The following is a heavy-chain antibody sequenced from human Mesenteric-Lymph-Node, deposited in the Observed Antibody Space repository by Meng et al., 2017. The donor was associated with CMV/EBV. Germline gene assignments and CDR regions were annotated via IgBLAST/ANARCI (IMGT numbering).Heavy chain of an antibody. V-gene: IGHV2-5*01. D-gene: IGHD3-10*01. CDR1: GFSLTTTGVG. J-gene: IGHJ4*02. CDR3: AHTPVRFGELSGPPTFHFDY. CDR2: IYWTDDK. Sequence: SGPTLVKPTQTLTLTCTFSGFSLTTTGVGVGWIRQPPGKALEWLALIYWTDDKRYRPSLKTRLTITKDTSNTQVVLTMTNMDPVDTATYYCAHTPVRFGELSGPPTFHFDYWGQGTLVTVSS.